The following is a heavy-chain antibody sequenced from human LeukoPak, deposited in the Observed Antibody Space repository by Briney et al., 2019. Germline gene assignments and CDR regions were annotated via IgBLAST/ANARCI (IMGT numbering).Heavy chain of an antibody. D-gene: IGHD6-13*01. CDR2: INHSGST. Sequence: GSLRLSCAASGFTLSSYSMNWVRQPPGKGLEWIGEINHSGSTNYNPSLKSRVTLSVDTSKNQFSLKLSSVTAADTAVYYCARHRDSSWSLCFDIWGQGTMVTVSS. J-gene: IGHJ3*02. CDR3: ARHRDSSWSLCFDI. V-gene: IGHV4-34*01. CDR1: GFTLSSYS.